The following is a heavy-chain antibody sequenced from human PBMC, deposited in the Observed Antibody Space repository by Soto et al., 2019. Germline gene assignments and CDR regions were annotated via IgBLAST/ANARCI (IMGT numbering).Heavy chain of an antibody. CDR2: ISGSGGST. D-gene: IGHD3-3*01. CDR3: AKDLLEWLPRYGMDV. Sequence: GGSLRLSCAASGFTFSSYAMSWVRQAPGKGLEWVSAISGSGGSTYYADSVKGRFTISRDNSKNTLCLQMNSLRAEDTAVYYCAKDLLEWLPRYGMDVWGQGTTVTVSS. V-gene: IGHV3-23*01. CDR1: GFTFSSYA. J-gene: IGHJ6*02.